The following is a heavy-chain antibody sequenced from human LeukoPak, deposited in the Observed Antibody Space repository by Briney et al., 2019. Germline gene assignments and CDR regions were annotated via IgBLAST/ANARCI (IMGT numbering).Heavy chain of an antibody. CDR3: ARRRPIVVVIKGYNWFDP. CDR1: GGSFSGYY. Sequence: PSETLSLTCAVHGGSFSGYYWSWIRQPPGKGLEWIGEINHSGSTNYNPSLKSRVTISVDTSKNQFSLKLSSVTAADTAVYYCARRRPIVVVIKGYNWFDPWGQGTLVTVSS. J-gene: IGHJ5*02. V-gene: IGHV4-34*01. D-gene: IGHD3-22*01. CDR2: INHSGST.